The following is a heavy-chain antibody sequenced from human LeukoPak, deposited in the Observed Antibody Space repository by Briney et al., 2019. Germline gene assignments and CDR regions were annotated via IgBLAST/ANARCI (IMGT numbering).Heavy chain of an antibody. Sequence: GGALTLSCAASGFTFSRYEMNWVRQAPGKGLEWVSYISSSGSTRYYADSVKGRFTISRDNAKNSLYLQMNSLRAEDTAVYYCAELGITMIGGVWGKGTTVTSSS. D-gene: IGHD3-10*02. J-gene: IGHJ6*04. CDR2: ISSSGSTR. CDR3: AELGITMIGGV. V-gene: IGHV3-48*03. CDR1: GFTFSRYE.